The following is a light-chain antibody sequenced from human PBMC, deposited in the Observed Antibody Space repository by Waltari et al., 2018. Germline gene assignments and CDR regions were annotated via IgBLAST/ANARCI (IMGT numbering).Light chain of an antibody. J-gene: IGLJ2*01. V-gene: IGLV2-14*01. CDR1: SRDVGGYNY. CDR2: EVS. CDR3: SSYTSSHVV. Sequence: QSALTQPASVSGSPGQSLPISCTGTSRDVGGYNYVSWYQQHPGKAPKLMIYEVSNRPSGVSNRFSGSKSGNTASLTISGLQAEDEADYYCSSYTSSHVVFGGGTKLTVL.